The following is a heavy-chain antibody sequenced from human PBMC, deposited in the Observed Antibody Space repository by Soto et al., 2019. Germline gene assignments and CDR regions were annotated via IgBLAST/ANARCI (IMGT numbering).Heavy chain of an antibody. D-gene: IGHD6-19*01. Sequence: VQLVESGGGVVQPGRSLRLSCAASGFTFSDYAMYWVRQAPGKGLEWVAVVSHDGRNTHYADSVKGRFTISRDSSKNTVSLEMISLRAEDTAVYYCAKGGRQWLVTSDFNYWGQGALVTVSS. CDR2: VSHDGRNT. V-gene: IGHV3-30*18. CDR3: AKGGRQWLVTSDFNY. CDR1: GFTFSDYA. J-gene: IGHJ4*02.